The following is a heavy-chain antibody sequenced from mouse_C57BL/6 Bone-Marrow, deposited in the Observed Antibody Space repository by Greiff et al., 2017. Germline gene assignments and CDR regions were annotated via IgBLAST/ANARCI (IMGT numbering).Heavy chain of an antibody. CDR1: GFPITSGYY. Sequence: QVQLQQSGPGLVKPSQSLFLTCSITGFPITSGYYWIWIRQSPGKPLEWMGYITHSGETFYNPSLQSPISITRETSKNQFFLQLNSVTTEDTAMYYCAGAICGYYGYFDVWGTGTTVTVSS. J-gene: IGHJ1*03. D-gene: IGHD2-2*01. CDR2: ITHSGET. CDR3: AGAICGYYGYFDV. V-gene: IGHV12-3*01.